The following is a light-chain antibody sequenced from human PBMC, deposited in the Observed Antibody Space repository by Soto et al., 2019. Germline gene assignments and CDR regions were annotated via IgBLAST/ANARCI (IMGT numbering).Light chain of an antibody. CDR2: AAS. CDR3: QQSYSTLWT. CDR1: QSISSY. Sequence: DIQMPQSPSSLSASVGARFPITGRASQSISSYLNWYQQKPGKAPKLLIYAASSLQSGVPSRFSGSGSGTDFTLTISSLQPEEFATYYCQQSYSTLWTFGQGTKVDIK. V-gene: IGKV1-39*01. J-gene: IGKJ1*01.